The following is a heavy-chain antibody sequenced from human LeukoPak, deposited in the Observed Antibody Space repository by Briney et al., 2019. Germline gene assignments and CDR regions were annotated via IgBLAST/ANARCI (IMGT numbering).Heavy chain of an antibody. J-gene: IGHJ4*02. CDR2: INHSGST. Sequence: SETLSLTCAVYGGSFSGYYWSWIRQPPGKGLEWIGEINHSGSTNYNPSLKSRVTISVDTSKNQFSLKLSSVTAADTAVYYCARRRGGSGSYYGVNDYWGQGTLVTVSS. V-gene: IGHV4-34*01. CDR1: GGSFSGYY. CDR3: ARRRGGSGSYYGVNDY. D-gene: IGHD3-10*01.